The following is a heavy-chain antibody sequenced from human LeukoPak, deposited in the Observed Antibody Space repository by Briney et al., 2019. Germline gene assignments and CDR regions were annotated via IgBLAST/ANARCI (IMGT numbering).Heavy chain of an antibody. D-gene: IGHD5-24*01. J-gene: IGHJ4*02. V-gene: IGHV4-4*09. CDR2: IYTSGST. CDR1: GGSISSYY. Sequence: SETLSLTCTVSGGSISSYYWSWIRQPPGKGLEWIGYIYTSGSTNYNPSLKSRVTISVDTSKNQFSLKLSSVTAADTAVYYCARHGMATITGYFDYWGQRTLVTVSS. CDR3: ARHGMATITGYFDY.